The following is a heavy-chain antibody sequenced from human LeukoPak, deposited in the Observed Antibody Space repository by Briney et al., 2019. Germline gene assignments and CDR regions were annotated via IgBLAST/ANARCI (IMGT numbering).Heavy chain of an antibody. J-gene: IGHJ6*04. V-gene: IGHV4-38-2*01. D-gene: IGHD3-10*01. Sequence: SETLSLTCAVSGYSISSGYYWGWIRQPPGKGLEWIGSIFHSGSTYYNPSLKSQVNMSVDTSKNQISLKLSSVTAADTAVYYCARASGSYGSGSYYYYGMDVWGKGTTVTVSS. CDR2: IFHSGST. CDR1: GYSISSGYY. CDR3: ARASGSYGSGSYYYYGMDV.